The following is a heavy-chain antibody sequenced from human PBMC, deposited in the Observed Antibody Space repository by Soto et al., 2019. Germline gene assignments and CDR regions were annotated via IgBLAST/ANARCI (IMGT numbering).Heavy chain of an antibody. CDR1: GFSFNTYY. J-gene: IGHJ6*02. D-gene: IGHD4-17*01. CDR3: GKDRPETYGGGDGPWGYTYPGMDV. CDR2: INPSNGFT. V-gene: IGHV1-46*02. Sequence: QVQLVQSGAELKKPGASVSLSCKASGFSFNTYYIHWVRQSPREGLQWMGIINPSNGFTSYPQKFKASVTRHANPSTTEFYCEWAARKSYDPAWYSVGKDRPETYGGGDGPWGYTYPGMDVWAKGLRSAS.